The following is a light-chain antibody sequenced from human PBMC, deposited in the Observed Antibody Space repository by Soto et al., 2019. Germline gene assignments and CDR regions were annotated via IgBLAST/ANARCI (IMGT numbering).Light chain of an antibody. J-gene: IGKJ4*01. CDR3: PQYCSSPT. Sequence: EIVLTQSPGTLSLSPGERATLACRASQSVSSSYLAWYQQKPGQAPRLLIYGASSRATGIPDRFSGSGSGTDFTLTISSLEPSEFAVDYWPQYCSSPTFGGGTKVEIK. V-gene: IGKV3-20*01. CDR2: GAS. CDR1: QSVSSSY.